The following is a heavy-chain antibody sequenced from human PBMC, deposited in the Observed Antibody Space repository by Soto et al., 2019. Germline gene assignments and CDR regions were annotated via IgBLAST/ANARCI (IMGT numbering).Heavy chain of an antibody. CDR2: IYYSGST. CDR3: ARLEEDIVVVPAGTYDAFDI. CDR1: GGSISSSSYY. D-gene: IGHD2-2*01. Sequence: PSETLSLTCTVSGGSISSSSYYWGWIRQPPGKGLEWIGYIYYSGSTNYNPSLKSRVTISVDTSKNQFSLKLSSVTAADTAVYYCARLEEDIVVVPAGTYDAFDIWGQGTMVTVSS. V-gene: IGHV4-61*05. J-gene: IGHJ3*02.